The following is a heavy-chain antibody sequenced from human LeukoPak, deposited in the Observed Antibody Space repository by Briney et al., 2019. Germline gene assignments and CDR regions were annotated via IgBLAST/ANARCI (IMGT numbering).Heavy chain of an antibody. D-gene: IGHD6-19*01. J-gene: IGHJ4*02. CDR1: GFTFTNNA. CDR2: ISYDGSIK. CDR3: ANIAVTGDFDY. Sequence: GGSLRLSCTDSGFTFTNNAMHWVRQVPGQGLEWLALISYDGSIKYCADSVKGRFTISRDNSKNTLYLQMNSLRTQDTAVYFCANIAVTGDFDYWGQGTLVTVSS. V-gene: IGHV3-30-3*01.